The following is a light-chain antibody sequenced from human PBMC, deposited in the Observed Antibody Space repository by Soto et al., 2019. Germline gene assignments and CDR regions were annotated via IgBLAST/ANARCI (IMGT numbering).Light chain of an antibody. Sequence: IEMTQSPATLSVSPGDRVTLTCRASQSIRSYLAWYQQKPGQAPRLLFYGASTMDTGIPARFSGSGSGTTVTLTTSSLQSADFAVYYCQQYNNWTPRTFGQGTKVEIK. CDR3: QQYNNWTPRT. CDR2: GAS. V-gene: IGKV3-15*01. CDR1: QSIRSY. J-gene: IGKJ1*01.